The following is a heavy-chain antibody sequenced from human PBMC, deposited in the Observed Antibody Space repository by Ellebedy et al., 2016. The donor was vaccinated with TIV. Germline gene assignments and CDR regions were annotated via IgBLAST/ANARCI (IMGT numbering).Heavy chain of an antibody. Sequence: GESLKISXAASGFTFSDYTMTWVRQAPGKGLEWVSSISGNGNYVYYADSLRGRFTISRDNTKNSLYPQMDGLRPEDTALYYCARVPSDYWGQGTLLVVSS. CDR3: ARVPSDY. J-gene: IGHJ4*02. V-gene: IGHV3-21*01. CDR2: ISGNGNYV. CDR1: GFTFSDYT.